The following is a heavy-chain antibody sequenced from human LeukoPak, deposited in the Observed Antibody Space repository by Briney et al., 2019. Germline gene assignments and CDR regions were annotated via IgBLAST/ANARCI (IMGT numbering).Heavy chain of an antibody. CDR1: GFTFSTFA. D-gene: IGHD4-23*01. Sequence: RPGGSLRLSCAASGFTFSTFAMTWVRKAPGKRQNRVSAIIGSCGSSYYADSVKGRFTISRHNSKNTLYLQMNSLRAEDTAVYYCARVTVVTWGVPGAFDIWGQGTMVTVSS. CDR2: IIGSCGSS. CDR3: ARVTVVTWGVPGAFDI. V-gene: IGHV3-23*01. J-gene: IGHJ3*02.